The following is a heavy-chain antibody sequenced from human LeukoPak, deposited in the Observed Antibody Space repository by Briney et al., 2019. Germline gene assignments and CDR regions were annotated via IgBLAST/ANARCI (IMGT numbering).Heavy chain of an antibody. CDR2: INWNGGRT. J-gene: IGHJ6*04. Sequence: GGSLRLSCAASGFTFDDYGMSWVRQAPGKGLEWVSGINWNGGRTGYADSVKGRFTISRDNAKNSLYLQMNSLRAEDTALYHCASSCSSTSCYGRDVWGKGTTVTVSS. D-gene: IGHD2-2*01. CDR1: GFTFDDYG. V-gene: IGHV3-20*01. CDR3: ASSCSSTSCYGRDV.